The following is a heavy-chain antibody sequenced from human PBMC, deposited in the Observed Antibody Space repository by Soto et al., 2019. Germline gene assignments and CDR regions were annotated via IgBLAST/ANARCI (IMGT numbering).Heavy chain of an antibody. J-gene: IGHJ4*02. V-gene: IGHV4-31*03. CDR3: ARAPRYYYDSSPRPFDY. Sequence: SETLSLTCTVSGGSISSGGYYWSWIRQHPGKGLEWIGYIYYSGSTYYNPSLKSRVTISVDTSKNQFSLKLSSVTAADTAVYYCARAPRYYYDSSPRPFDYWGQGTLVTVSS. CDR2: IYYSGST. D-gene: IGHD3-22*01. CDR1: GGSISSGGYY.